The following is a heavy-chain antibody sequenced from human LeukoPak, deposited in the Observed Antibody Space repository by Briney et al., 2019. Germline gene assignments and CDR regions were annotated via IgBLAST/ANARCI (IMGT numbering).Heavy chain of an antibody. CDR1: GFTFSSYE. CDR2: ISSSVSTI. Sequence: GGSLSLSCAASGFTFSSYEMHWVRQAPGKGLEWVSYISSSVSTIYYADSVKGRFTISRDNAKNSLYLQMNSLRAEDTAVYYCARGRSSSSADYFDYWGQGTLVTVSS. V-gene: IGHV3-48*03. D-gene: IGHD6-6*01. CDR3: ARGRSSSSADYFDY. J-gene: IGHJ4*02.